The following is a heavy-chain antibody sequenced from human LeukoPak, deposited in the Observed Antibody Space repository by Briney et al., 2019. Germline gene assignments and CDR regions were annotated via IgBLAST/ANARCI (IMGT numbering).Heavy chain of an antibody. CDR2: ISADGIDK. J-gene: IGHJ4*02. Sequence: GRSLRLSCAASGFPFSNYGMHWVRKAPGKGLEWVAVISADGIDKYYADSVKGRFTISRDNSKNTLYLQMSSLRPEDTAVYYCAKDKGREGDYWGQGNLVTASS. CDR3: AKDKGREGDY. CDR1: GFPFSNYG. V-gene: IGHV3-30*18.